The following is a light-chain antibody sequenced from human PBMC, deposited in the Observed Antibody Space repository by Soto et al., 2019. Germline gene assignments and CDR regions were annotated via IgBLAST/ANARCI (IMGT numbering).Light chain of an antibody. Sequence: IQMTQKHSTLSGSVGDRVTITCRASQTISSWLAWYQQKPGKAPKLLISGASTLEGGVPSRFSGSGSGTEFTLTISSLQPDDFATYYCQHYNSYFPWMFGQGTKVDIK. CDR2: GAS. CDR1: QTISSW. J-gene: IGKJ1*01. V-gene: IGKV1-5*01. CDR3: QHYNSYFPWM.